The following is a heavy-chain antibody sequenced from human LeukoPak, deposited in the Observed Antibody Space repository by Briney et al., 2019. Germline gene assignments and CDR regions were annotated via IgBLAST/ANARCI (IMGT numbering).Heavy chain of an antibody. V-gene: IGHV1-69*05. CDR1: GGTFSSYA. Sequence: SVKVSCKASGGTFSSYAISWVRQAPGQGLEWMGGIIPIFGTANYAQKFQGRVTMTRDMSTSTLYMDLSSLRSEDTAVYYCARGGSYGFVDYWGQGTLVTVSS. CDR3: ARGGSYGFVDY. CDR2: IIPIFGTA. D-gene: IGHD1-26*01. J-gene: IGHJ4*02.